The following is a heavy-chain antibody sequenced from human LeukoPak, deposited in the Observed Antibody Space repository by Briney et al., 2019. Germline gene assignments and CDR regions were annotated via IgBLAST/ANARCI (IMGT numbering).Heavy chain of an antibody. Sequence: GASVKVSCKASGYTFSTYYMHWVRQAPGQGLEWMGIINPSGGSTSYAQKFQGRVTMTRDTSTSTVYMELSSLRSEDTAVYYCARGHGSGLGAFDIWGQGTMVTASS. J-gene: IGHJ3*02. CDR3: ARGHGSGLGAFDI. V-gene: IGHV1-46*01. CDR2: INPSGGST. D-gene: IGHD3-10*01. CDR1: GYTFSTYY.